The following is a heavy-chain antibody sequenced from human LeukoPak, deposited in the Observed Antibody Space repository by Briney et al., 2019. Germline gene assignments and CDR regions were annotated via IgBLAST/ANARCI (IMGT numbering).Heavy chain of an antibody. D-gene: IGHD3-22*01. CDR1: GGTFSSYA. Sequence: SVKVSCKASGGTFSSYAISWVRQAPGQGLEWMGGIIPIFGTANYAQKFQGRDTITTDESTSTAYMELSSLRSEDTAVYYCARDRQDYYDSSGWKSYYYYYMDVWGKGTTVTVSS. CDR3: ARDRQDYYDSSGWKSYYYYYMDV. CDR2: IIPIFGTA. V-gene: IGHV1-69*05. J-gene: IGHJ6*03.